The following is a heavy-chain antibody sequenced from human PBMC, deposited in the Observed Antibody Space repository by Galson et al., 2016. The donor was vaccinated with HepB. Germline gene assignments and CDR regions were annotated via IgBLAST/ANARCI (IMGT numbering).Heavy chain of an antibody. Sequence: SLRLSCAGSGFNFAEAWMNWVRQTPGKGLEWVGRLKSKTAVGTTEYAAPVKGRFFISRDDSKNTLYLQMTSLKTEDTGIYYCVTRGGENNWGQGALVTVSS. J-gene: IGHJ4*02. CDR1: GFNFAEAW. CDR3: VTRGGENN. CDR2: LKSKTAVGTT. V-gene: IGHV3-15*01. D-gene: IGHD2/OR15-2a*01.